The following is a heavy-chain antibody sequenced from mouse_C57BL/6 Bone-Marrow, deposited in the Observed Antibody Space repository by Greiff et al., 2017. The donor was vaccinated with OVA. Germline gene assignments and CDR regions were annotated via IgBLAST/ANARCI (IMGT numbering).Heavy chain of an antibody. D-gene: IGHD1-1*01. J-gene: IGHJ1*03. CDR2: IHPSDSDT. CDR1: GYTFTSYW. Sequence: VQLQQPGAELVKPGASVTVSCKASGYTFTSYWMHWVKQRPGQGLEWIGRIHPSDSDTNYNQKFKGKAILTVDKSSSTAYMQLSSLTSEDSADYYGAIETTRKDWYFDVWGRGTTVTVSA. V-gene: IGHV1-74*01. CDR3: AIETTRKDWYFDV.